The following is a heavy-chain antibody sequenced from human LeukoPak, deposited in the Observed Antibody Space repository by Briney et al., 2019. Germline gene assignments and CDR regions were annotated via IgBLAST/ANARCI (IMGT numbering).Heavy chain of an antibody. CDR3: ARDHGFLAGGDGGAFDI. Sequence: ASVKVSCKASGYTFTGYYMHWVRQAPGQGLEWMGWINPNSGGTNYAQKFQGRVTMTRDTSISTAYMELSRLRSDDTAVYNCARDHGFLAGGDGGAFDIWGQGTMVTVSS. J-gene: IGHJ3*02. CDR2: INPNSGGT. V-gene: IGHV1-2*02. CDR1: GYTFTGYY. D-gene: IGHD2-21*02.